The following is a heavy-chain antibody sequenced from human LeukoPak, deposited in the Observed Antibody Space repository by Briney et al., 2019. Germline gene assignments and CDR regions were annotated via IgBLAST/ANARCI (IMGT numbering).Heavy chain of an antibody. CDR2: ISDSGGST. Sequence: GGSLRLSCTASGFTFSDSAMSWVRQAPGKGLYWVSYISDSGGSTDYADSVKGRFTISRDNSKNTTYLQMNSLRAEDTAVYYCAKDLVVTIWVYFQGWGQGTLVTAAS. D-gene: IGHD2-21*01. CDR1: GFTFSDSA. V-gene: IGHV3-23*01. CDR3: AKDLVVTIWVYFQG. J-gene: IGHJ1*01.